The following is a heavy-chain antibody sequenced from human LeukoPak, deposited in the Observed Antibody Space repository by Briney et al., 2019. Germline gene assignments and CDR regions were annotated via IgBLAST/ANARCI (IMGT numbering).Heavy chain of an antibody. CDR1: GGTFSSYA. CDR2: ISAYNGNT. D-gene: IGHD3-22*01. J-gene: IGHJ3*02. V-gene: IGHV1-18*01. CDR3: ARDLPRDYYERAFDI. Sequence: ASVKVSCKASGGTFSSYAISWVRQAPGQGLEWMGWISAYNGNTNYAQKFQGRVTMTTHTSTSTAYMELRSLRSDDTAVYYCARDLPRDYYERAFDIWGQGTMVTVSS.